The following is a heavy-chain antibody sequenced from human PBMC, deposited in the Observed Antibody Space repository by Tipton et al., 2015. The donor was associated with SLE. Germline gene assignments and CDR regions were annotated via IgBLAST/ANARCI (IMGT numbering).Heavy chain of an antibody. CDR1: GGSISSYY. CDR2: IYTSGST. Sequence: TLSLTCTVSGGSISSYYWSWIRQPPGKGLEWIGYIYTSGSTNYNPSLKSRVTISVDTSKNQFSLKLSSVTAADTAVYYCAGSYCSSTSCARHYYGMDVWGQGTTVTVSS. D-gene: IGHD2-2*01. V-gene: IGHV4-4*09. CDR3: AGSYCSSTSCARHYYGMDV. J-gene: IGHJ6*02.